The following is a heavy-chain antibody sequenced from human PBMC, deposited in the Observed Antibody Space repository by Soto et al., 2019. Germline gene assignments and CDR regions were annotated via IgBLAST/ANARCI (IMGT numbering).Heavy chain of an antibody. J-gene: IGHJ4*02. CDR1: GYNFTTYA. Sequence: QVQLVQSAAEVKKPGASLRVSCKTSGYNFTTYAISWVRQASGQGLEWIGWISAYNGKTKYKQTLQGRVALTTDTSTSTAYLELRNLKSDDTAVYYCARDREARGCGYFVSYDHWGQGTLVTVSS. CDR3: ARDREARGCGYFVSYDH. CDR2: ISAYNGKT. D-gene: IGHD3-22*01. V-gene: IGHV1-18*01.